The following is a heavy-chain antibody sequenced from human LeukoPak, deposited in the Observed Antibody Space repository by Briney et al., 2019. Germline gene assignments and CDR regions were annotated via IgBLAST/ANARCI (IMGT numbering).Heavy chain of an antibody. D-gene: IGHD1-26*01. V-gene: IGHV3-7*01. CDR2: IKQDGSEK. CDR1: GFTFSSYA. Sequence: GGSLRLSCAASGFTFSSYAMSWVRQAPGKGLEWVANIKQDGSEKYYVDSVKGRFTISRDNAKNSLYLQMNSLRAEDTAVYYCARDQRGWELLSRLRQFYWYFDLWGRGTLVTVSS. J-gene: IGHJ2*01. CDR3: ARDQRGWELLSRLRQFYWYFDL.